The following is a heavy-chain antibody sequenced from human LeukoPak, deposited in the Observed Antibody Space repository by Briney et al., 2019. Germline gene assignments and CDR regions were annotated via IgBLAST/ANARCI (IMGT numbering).Heavy chain of an antibody. Sequence: PSETLSLTCTVSGGSISSYYWSWIRQPPGKGLEWIGYIYYSGSTNYNPSLESRVTISVDTSKNQFSLKLSSVTDADTAVYYCASRPDYDFWSGYVSGLYGMDVWGQGTTVTVSS. CDR2: IYYSGST. CDR3: ASRPDYDFWSGYVSGLYGMDV. V-gene: IGHV4-59*12. CDR1: GGSISSYY. J-gene: IGHJ6*02. D-gene: IGHD3-3*01.